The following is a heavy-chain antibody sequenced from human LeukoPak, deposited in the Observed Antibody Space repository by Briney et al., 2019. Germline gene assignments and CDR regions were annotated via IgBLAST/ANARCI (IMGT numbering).Heavy chain of an antibody. CDR3: ARGPTRQYFDS. J-gene: IGHJ4*02. D-gene: IGHD6-6*01. CDR1: GGSISSGSYY. CDR2: IFYSGST. V-gene: IGHV4-61*01. Sequence: SQTLPLTCTVSGGSISSGSYYWSWIRQPPGKGLEWIGYIFYSGSTNYNPSLQSRVTISVDTSRNQFSLNLSSVTAADTAVYYCARGPTRQYFDSWGRGTLVTVSS.